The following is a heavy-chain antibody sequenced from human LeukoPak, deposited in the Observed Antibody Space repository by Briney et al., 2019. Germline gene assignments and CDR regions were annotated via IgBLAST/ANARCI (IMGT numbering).Heavy chain of an antibody. Sequence: SETLSLTCTVSGGSISSYYWSWIRQPPGKGLEWIGYIYYSGSTNYNPSLKSRVTISVDTSKNQFSLKLSSVTAADMAVYYCASIIAAAGPEYFQHWGQGTLVTVSS. CDR3: ASIIAAAGPEYFQH. CDR2: IYYSGST. V-gene: IGHV4-59*08. CDR1: GGSISSYY. J-gene: IGHJ1*01. D-gene: IGHD6-13*01.